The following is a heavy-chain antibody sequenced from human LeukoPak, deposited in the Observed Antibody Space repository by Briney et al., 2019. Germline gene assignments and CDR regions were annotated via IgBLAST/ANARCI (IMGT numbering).Heavy chain of an antibody. Sequence: GGSLRLSCAASGLTFSSYAMSWVRQAPGKGLEWVSAVSGSGGSTYYADSVKGRFTISRDNSKNTLYLQMNSLRVEDTAVYYCANRPVWVHYAADYWGQGTLVTVSS. V-gene: IGHV3-23*01. CDR1: GLTFSSYA. D-gene: IGHD3-16*01. J-gene: IGHJ4*02. CDR3: ANRPVWVHYAADY. CDR2: VSGSGGST.